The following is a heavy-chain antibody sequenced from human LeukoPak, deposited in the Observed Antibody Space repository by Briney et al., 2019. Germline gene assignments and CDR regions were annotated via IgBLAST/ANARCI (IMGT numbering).Heavy chain of an antibody. V-gene: IGHV1-8*01. CDR2: MNPNSGNT. Sequence: GASVKVSCKASGYTFTSYDINWVRQATGQGLEWMGWMNPNSGNTGYAQKFQGRVTMARNTSISTAYMEMSSLRSEDTAVYYCARQAVAGTSSSDYWGQGTLVTVSS. J-gene: IGHJ4*02. CDR3: ARQAVAGTSSSDY. D-gene: IGHD6-19*01. CDR1: GYTFTSYD.